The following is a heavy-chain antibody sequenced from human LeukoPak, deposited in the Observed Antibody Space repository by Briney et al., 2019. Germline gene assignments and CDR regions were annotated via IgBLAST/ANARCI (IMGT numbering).Heavy chain of an antibody. CDR2: IYSDGRT. Sequence: SGGSLRLSCAASGFTVSSNYMSWVRQAPGKELEWVSVIYSDGRTFYADSVRGRFTISRDNSKNTLYLQMSSLRAEDTAVYYCARLRDSVAFDVWGQGTMVTVSS. V-gene: IGHV3-53*01. J-gene: IGHJ3*01. CDR1: GFTVSSNY. D-gene: IGHD3-10*01. CDR3: ARLRDSVAFDV.